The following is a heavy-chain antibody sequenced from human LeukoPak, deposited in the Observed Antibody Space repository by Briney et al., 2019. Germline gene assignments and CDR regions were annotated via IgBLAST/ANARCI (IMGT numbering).Heavy chain of an antibody. D-gene: IGHD5-12*01. V-gene: IGHV4-34*01. CDR2: SNHSGST. CDR1: GGSFSGYY. Sequence: SETLSLTCAVYGGSFSGYYWSWIRPPPGNGLEWIGESNHSGSTNYNPSLNSRVTISVDASKNQFSLKLSSVTAADTAVYYCASRLRFGWDFDYWGQGTLVTVSS. J-gene: IGHJ4*02. CDR3: ASRLRFGWDFDY.